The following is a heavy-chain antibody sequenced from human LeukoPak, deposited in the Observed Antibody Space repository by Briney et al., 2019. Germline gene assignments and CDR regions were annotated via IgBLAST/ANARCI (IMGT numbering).Heavy chain of an antibody. V-gene: IGHV3-30-3*01. Sequence: GGSLRLSCVVSDFSFNRYLMHWVRQAPGKGLEWVTSISGDGTNKYYSDSVRGRFTISRDNSKSTLYLQMDSLRIEDTSMYYCVRGLWTAMGAGAYWGQGTLVAVSS. D-gene: IGHD5-18*01. CDR2: ISGDGTNK. J-gene: IGHJ4*02. CDR3: VRGLWTAMGAGAY. CDR1: DFSFNRYL.